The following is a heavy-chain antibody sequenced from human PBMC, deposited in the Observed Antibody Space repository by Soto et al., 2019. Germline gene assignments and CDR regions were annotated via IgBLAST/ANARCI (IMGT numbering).Heavy chain of an antibody. V-gene: IGHV3-23*01. Sequence: GGSLRLSCAASGFTFSSYGIHWVRQAPGKGLEWVSAICGNGGRKYYADSVKGRFTISRDNSKNTLHLQMNSLRADDTAVYYCAKGRGSSWQHYYMDVWGRGTTVTVSS. CDR2: ICGNGGRK. D-gene: IGHD6-13*01. J-gene: IGHJ6*03. CDR3: AKGRGSSWQHYYMDV. CDR1: GFTFSSYG.